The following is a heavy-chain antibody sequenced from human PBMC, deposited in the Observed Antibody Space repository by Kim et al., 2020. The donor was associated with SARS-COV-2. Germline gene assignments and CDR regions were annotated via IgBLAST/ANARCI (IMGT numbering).Heavy chain of an antibody. J-gene: IGHJ4*02. D-gene: IGHD6-13*01. Sequence: GGSLRLSCAASGFTVSSNYMSWVRQAPGKGLEWVSGIYSGGSTYYADSVKGRFTISRDNSKNTLYPQMNSLRDEDTDVYSCERSGHQQVRGYFDYWGQGTLVTVSS. CDR2: IYSGGST. V-gene: IGHV3-53*01. CDR1: GFTVSSNY. CDR3: ERSGHQQVRGYFDY.